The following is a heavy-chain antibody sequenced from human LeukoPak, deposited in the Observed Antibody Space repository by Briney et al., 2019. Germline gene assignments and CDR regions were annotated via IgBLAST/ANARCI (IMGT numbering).Heavy chain of an antibody. Sequence: ASVKVSCKASGYTFTGYYMHWVRQAPGQGLEWMGWINPNSGGTNYAQKFQGRVTMTRDTSTSTVYMELSSLRSEDTAVYYCARDLPEGEVAGYSLNAFDIWGQGTMVTVSS. CDR2: INPNSGGT. J-gene: IGHJ3*02. D-gene: IGHD3-9*01. V-gene: IGHV1-2*02. CDR1: GYTFTGYY. CDR3: ARDLPEGEVAGYSLNAFDI.